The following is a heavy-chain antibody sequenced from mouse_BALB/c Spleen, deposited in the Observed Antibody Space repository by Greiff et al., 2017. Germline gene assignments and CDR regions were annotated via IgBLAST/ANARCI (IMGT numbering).Heavy chain of an antibody. CDR1: GFTFSSFG. D-gene: IGHD2-2*01. J-gene: IGHJ2*01. V-gene: IGHV5-17*02. CDR2: ISSDSSTI. CDR3: ARFYYGYYFDY. Sequence: DVKLVESGGGLVQPGGSRKLSCAASGFTFSSFGMHWVRQAPEKGLEWVAYISSDSSTIYYADTVKGRFTISRDNPKNTLFLQLTSLRSEDPAMYYCARFYYGYYFDYWGQGTTLTVSS.